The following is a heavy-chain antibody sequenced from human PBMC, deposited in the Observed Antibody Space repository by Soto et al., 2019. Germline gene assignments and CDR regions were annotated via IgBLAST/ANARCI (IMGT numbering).Heavy chain of an antibody. CDR2: IYYSGST. CDR1: GGSISSSSYY. CDR3: AGEDSSSDAFDS. V-gene: IGHV4-39*01. Sequence: SETLSLTCTVSGGSISSSSYYWGWIRQPPGKGLEWIGSIYYSGSTYYNPSLKSRVTISVDTSKNQFSLKLSSVTAADTAVYYCAGEDSSSDAFDSWGQGTMVTVAS. D-gene: IGHD6-6*01. J-gene: IGHJ3*02.